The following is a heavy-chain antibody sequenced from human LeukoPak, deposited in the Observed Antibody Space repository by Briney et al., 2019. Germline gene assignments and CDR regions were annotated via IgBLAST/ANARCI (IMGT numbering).Heavy chain of an antibody. D-gene: IGHD6-19*01. CDR1: GFNFRSYG. V-gene: IGHV3-30*02. J-gene: IGHJ4*02. CDR3: GKGSSTSACPDY. CDR2: VRYDGSIQ. Sequence: PGGSLRLSCAASGFNFRSYGMRWVRQAPGKGLDWVAFVRYDGSIQYYADSVMGRFVISRDNSKDTVSLQRNSLRPEDTAVYYCGKGSSTSACPDYWGQGTLVTVSS.